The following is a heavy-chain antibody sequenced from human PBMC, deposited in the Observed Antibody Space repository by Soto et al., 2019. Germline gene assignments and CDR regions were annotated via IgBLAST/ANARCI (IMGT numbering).Heavy chain of an antibody. CDR3: AKEVIRYSYGYEFIDY. D-gene: IGHD5-18*01. J-gene: IGHJ4*02. Sequence: GGSLRLSCAASGFTFSSYGMHWVRQAPGKGLEWVAVISYDGSNKYYADSVKGRFTISRDNSKNTLYLQMNSLRAEDTAVYYCAKEVIRYSYGYEFIDYWGQGTLVTVSS. V-gene: IGHV3-30*18. CDR2: ISYDGSNK. CDR1: GFTFSSYG.